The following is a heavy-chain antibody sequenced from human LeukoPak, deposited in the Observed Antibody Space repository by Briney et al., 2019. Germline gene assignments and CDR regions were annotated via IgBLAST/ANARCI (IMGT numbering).Heavy chain of an antibody. CDR3: AKDKIVVAGNFDY. J-gene: IGHJ4*02. Sequence: GGSLRLSCAASGLTLSTYAMSWVRQAPGKGLEWVSAISGGGGSTYYADSVKGRFIISRDNSKNTLYLRMNSLRAEDTAVYYCAKDKIVVAGNFDYWGQGTLVTVSS. D-gene: IGHD3-22*01. V-gene: IGHV3-23*01. CDR1: GLTLSTYA. CDR2: ISGGGGST.